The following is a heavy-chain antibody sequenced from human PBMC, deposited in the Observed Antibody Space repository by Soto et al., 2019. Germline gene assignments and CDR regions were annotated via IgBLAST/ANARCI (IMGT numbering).Heavy chain of an antibody. D-gene: IGHD4-17*01. V-gene: IGHV1-46*01. J-gene: IGHJ4*02. Sequence: QVQLVQSGAEVKKPGASVKVSCKASGYTFTSYYMHWVRQAPGQGLEWMGIINPSGGSTSYAQKFQGRVTMTRDTSTSTVYMELSSLRSEDTAVYYCVRDPLQTTVTTGYHFDYWGQGTLVTVSS. CDR1: GYTFTSYY. CDR2: INPSGGST. CDR3: VRDPLQTTVTTGYHFDY.